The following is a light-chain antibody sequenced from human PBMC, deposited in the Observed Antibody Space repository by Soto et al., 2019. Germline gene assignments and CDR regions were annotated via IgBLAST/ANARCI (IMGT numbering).Light chain of an antibody. V-gene: IGKV1-9*01. CDR1: QDISNY. CDR3: QQFDSSPFT. J-gene: IGKJ3*01. CDR2: AAS. Sequence: DIQLTQSPSSLSASVGDRVTISCRASQDISNYLVWYQQKPGKAPNLLIYAASTLQSGVSSRFSGSGSGTESILTISSLQPEDFATYYCQQFDSSPFTFGPGTKVDIK.